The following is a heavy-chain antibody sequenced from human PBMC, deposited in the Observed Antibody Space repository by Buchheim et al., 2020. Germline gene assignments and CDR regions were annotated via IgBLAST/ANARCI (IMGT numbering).Heavy chain of an antibody. V-gene: IGHV5-51*01. J-gene: IGHJ3*02. D-gene: IGHD6-13*01. CDR2: IHPSDSDA. CDR1: GFSFISYW. CDR3: VRHLAADDAFEI. Sequence: EVQLVQSGAEVKKPGESLRISCKGSGFSFISYWIGWVRQTPGKGLEWMGIIHPSDSDARYSPSFQGQVTFSADKSVSLAYLQWSSLRAADTAIYYCVRHLAADDAFEIWGQGT.